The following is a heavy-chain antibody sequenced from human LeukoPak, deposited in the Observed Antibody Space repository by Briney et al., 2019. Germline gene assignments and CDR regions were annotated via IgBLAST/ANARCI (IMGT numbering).Heavy chain of an antibody. V-gene: IGHV3-23*01. D-gene: IGHD5-18*01. Sequence: GGSLRLSCAASGFTFSSYAISWVRQAPGKGLEWVSAISGSGGSTCYAESVKGRFTISRDNSKNTVHLQMDSLRAEDSAVYYCAKNAGYSYGLYYFDYWGQGTLVTVSS. CDR3: AKNAGYSYGLYYFDY. J-gene: IGHJ4*02. CDR1: GFTFSSYA. CDR2: ISGSGGST.